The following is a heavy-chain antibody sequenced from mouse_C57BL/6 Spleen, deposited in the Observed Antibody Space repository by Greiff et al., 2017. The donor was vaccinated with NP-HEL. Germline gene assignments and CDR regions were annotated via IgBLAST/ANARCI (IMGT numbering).Heavy chain of an antibody. D-gene: IGHD1-1*02. J-gene: IGHJ2*01. CDR1: GYTFTSYW. CDR3: ARALWGYFDY. Sequence: QVHVKQSGTELVKPGASVKLSCKASGYTFTSYWMHWVKQRPGQGLEWIGNINPSNGGTNYNEKFKNKATLTVDKSSSTAYMQLSSLTSEDSAVYYCARALWGYFDYWGQGTTLTVSS. CDR2: INPSNGGT. V-gene: IGHV1-53*01.